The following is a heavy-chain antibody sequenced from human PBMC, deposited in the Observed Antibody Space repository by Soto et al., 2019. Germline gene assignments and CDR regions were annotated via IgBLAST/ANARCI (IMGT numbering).Heavy chain of an antibody. CDR2: ISYDGSNK. D-gene: IGHD1-20*01. CDR3: ARDPNNWIHGAFDI. CDR1: GVTFSSYG. Sequence: PGGSLRLSCAASGVTFSSYGMHWVRQAPGKGLEWVAVISYDGSNKYYADSVKGRFTISRDNSKNTLYLQMNSLRAEDTAVYYCARDPNNWIHGAFDIWGQGTMVTVSS. J-gene: IGHJ3*02. V-gene: IGHV3-30*03.